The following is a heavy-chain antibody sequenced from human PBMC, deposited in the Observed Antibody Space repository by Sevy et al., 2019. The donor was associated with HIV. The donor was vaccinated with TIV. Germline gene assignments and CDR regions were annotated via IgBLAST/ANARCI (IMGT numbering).Heavy chain of an antibody. Sequence: SETLSLTCAVSGDSISSSYWSWIRQPAGKGLEWIGRIYISESTNYNPPLKSRVTMSLDTSKNQFSLRLSSVTAADTAVYYCAREFFYDSSHYYTPAYYFDYWGQGTLVTVSS. CDR1: GDSISSSY. CDR2: IYISEST. D-gene: IGHD3-22*01. CDR3: AREFFYDSSHYYTPAYYFDY. V-gene: IGHV4-4*07. J-gene: IGHJ4*02.